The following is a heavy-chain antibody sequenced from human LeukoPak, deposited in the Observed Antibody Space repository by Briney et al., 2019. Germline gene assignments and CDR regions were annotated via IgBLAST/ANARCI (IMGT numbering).Heavy chain of an antibody. J-gene: IGHJ3*02. Sequence: GGSLRLSCAASGFTFSDHYMDWVRQAPGKGLEWVGRSRDKGNHYTIEYAASVKGRFTISRDDSENSVYLQMNSLKSEDTAVYYRVRGDSSGWSGAFDIWGQGTMVTVSS. D-gene: IGHD6-19*01. V-gene: IGHV3-72*01. CDR2: SRDKGNHYTI. CDR3: VRGDSSGWSGAFDI. CDR1: GFTFSDHY.